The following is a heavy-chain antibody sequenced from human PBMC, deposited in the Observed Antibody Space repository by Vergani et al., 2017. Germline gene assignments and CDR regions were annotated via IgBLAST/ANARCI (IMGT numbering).Heavy chain of an antibody. CDR3: ARDRKVTMIAVVN. CDR1: GFTFSSYA. CDR2: ISYDGSNK. V-gene: IGHV3-30-3*01. J-gene: IGHJ3*01. D-gene: IGHD3-22*01. Sequence: QVQLVESGGGVVQPGRSLRLSCAASGFTFSSYAMHWVRQAPGKGLEWVAVISYDGSNKYYADSVKGRFTISRDNSKNTLYLQMNSLRAEDTAVYYCARDRKVTMIAVVNWGQGTMVTVSS.